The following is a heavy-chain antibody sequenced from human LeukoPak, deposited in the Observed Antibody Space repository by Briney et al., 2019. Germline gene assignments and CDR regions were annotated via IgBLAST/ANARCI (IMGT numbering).Heavy chain of an antibody. V-gene: IGHV3-33*01. CDR2: IWYDGSNK. CDR3: ARDRGSYYIDF. J-gene: IGHJ4*02. CDR1: GFTFRNHG. D-gene: IGHD1-1*01. Sequence: PGGSLRLSCAASGFTFRNHGMQWVRQAPGKGLEWVAVIWYDGSNKYYADSVKGRFTFSRDNSKNTLSLQMDSLRAEDTALYYCARDRGSYYIDFWGQGTPVTVSS.